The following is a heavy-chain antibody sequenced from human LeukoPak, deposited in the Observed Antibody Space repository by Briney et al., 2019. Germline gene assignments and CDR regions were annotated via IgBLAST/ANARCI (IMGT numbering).Heavy chain of an antibody. D-gene: IGHD4-11*01. Sequence: PGGSLRLSCAASGFTFSTFAMIWVRQAPDKGLEWVAFIRYDGNNEYYADSVKGRFTISRDNSKNTLYLQMNSLRPEDTAVYYCAKDISSTTTIMDYWGQGTLVTVSS. CDR2: IRYDGNNE. CDR3: AKDISSTTTIMDY. J-gene: IGHJ4*02. V-gene: IGHV3-30*02. CDR1: GFTFSTFA.